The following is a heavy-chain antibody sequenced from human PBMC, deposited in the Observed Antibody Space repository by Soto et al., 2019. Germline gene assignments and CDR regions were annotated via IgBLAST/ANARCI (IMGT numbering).Heavy chain of an antibody. Sequence: SLRLSCAASGFTFSTYSINWVRQAPGKGLEWVSSISSSSNYIYYADSVKGRFTISRDNAKSSLYLQMNSLRAEDTAVYYCARGKYYYGSGSRRDYYGMDVWGQGTTVTVSS. CDR2: ISSSSNYI. CDR1: GFTFSTYS. CDR3: ARGKYYYGSGSRRDYYGMDV. J-gene: IGHJ6*02. V-gene: IGHV3-21*01. D-gene: IGHD3-10*01.